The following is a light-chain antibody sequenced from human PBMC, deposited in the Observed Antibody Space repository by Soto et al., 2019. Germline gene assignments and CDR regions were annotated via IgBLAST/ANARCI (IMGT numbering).Light chain of an antibody. CDR3: QQYNNWPCT. J-gene: IGKJ3*01. CDR1: QSVSSN. V-gene: IGKV3D-15*01. Sequence: DIVMTQSPATLSVSPGDRATLSCRASQSVSSNLAWYQQKPGQAPRLLIYGASNRATGIPARFSGSGSGTEFTLTISSLQSEDFAVYYCQQYNNWPCTFGPGTKVDIK. CDR2: GAS.